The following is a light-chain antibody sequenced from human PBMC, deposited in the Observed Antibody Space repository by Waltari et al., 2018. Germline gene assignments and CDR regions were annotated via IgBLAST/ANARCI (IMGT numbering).Light chain of an antibody. V-gene: IGKV1-39*01. Sequence: DIRMTQSPSSLSASVGDRVTITCRASQSISTYLNWYQQRPGKAPKLLIYAASSLQSGVPSRFSGTGSETDFTLTISSLQPEDFATYYCQKSYNSPYTFGQGTKLEIK. CDR2: AAS. CDR1: QSISTY. J-gene: IGKJ2*01. CDR3: QKSYNSPYT.